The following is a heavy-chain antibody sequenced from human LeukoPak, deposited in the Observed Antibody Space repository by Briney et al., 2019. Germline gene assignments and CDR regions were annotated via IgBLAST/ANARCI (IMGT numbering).Heavy chain of an antibody. Sequence: ASVKVSCKASGYTFTSYGISWVRQAPGQGLEWMGWISAYNGNTNYAQKLQGRVTMTTDTSTSTAYMELRSLRSDDTAVYYCARDTRYCSGGSCFGTNYFDYWGQGTLVTVSS. CDR3: ARDTRYCSGGSCFGTNYFDY. CDR2: ISAYNGNT. V-gene: IGHV1-18*01. J-gene: IGHJ4*02. D-gene: IGHD2-15*01. CDR1: GYTFTSYG.